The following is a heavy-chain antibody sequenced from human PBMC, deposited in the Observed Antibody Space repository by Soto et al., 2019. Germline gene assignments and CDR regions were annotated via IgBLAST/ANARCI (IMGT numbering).Heavy chain of an antibody. Sequence: QVQLVQSGAEVKKPGASVKVSCKASGYTFTSYGISWVRQAPGQGLEWMGWISAYNGNTNYAQKLQGRVTMTTDTSXSXXYMELRSLRSDDTAVYYCARVPRELGGYYYYGMDVWGQGTTVTVSS. CDR2: ISAYNGNT. V-gene: IGHV1-18*01. J-gene: IGHJ6*02. D-gene: IGHD3-16*01. CDR3: ARVPRELGGYYYYGMDV. CDR1: GYTFTSYG.